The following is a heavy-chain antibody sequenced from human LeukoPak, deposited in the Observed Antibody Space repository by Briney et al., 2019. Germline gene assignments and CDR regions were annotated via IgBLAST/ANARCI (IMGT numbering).Heavy chain of an antibody. V-gene: IGHV3-30*18. CDR2: ISYDGSNK. D-gene: IGHD4-23*01. Sequence: GGSLRLSCAASGFTFSSYGMHWVRQAPGKGLEWVAVISYDGSNKYYADSVKCRFTISRDDSKNTLYLQMNSLRAEDTAVYYCAKGGYGGNSMLDYWGQGTLVTVSS. CDR1: GFTFSSYG. CDR3: AKGGYGGNSMLDY. J-gene: IGHJ4*02.